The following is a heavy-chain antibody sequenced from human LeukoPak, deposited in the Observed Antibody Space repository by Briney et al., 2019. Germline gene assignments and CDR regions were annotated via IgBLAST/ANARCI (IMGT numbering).Heavy chain of an antibody. CDR1: GGSISSYY. CDR2: IYYSGST. Sequence: SETLSLTCTVSGGSISSYYWSWIRQPPGKGLEWIGYIYYSGSTNYNPSLKSRVTISVDTSKNQFSLKLSSVTAADTAVYYCARDRAAAGLDYWGQGTLVTVSS. V-gene: IGHV4-59*01. J-gene: IGHJ4*02. CDR3: ARDRAAAGLDY. D-gene: IGHD6-13*01.